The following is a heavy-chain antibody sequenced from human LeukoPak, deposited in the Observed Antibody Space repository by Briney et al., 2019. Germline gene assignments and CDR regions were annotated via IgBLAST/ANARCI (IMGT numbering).Heavy chain of an antibody. Sequence: ASVKVSCKASGYTFTGYYMHWVRQAPGQGLEWMGWINPNSGGTDYAQKFQGRVTMTRDTSIGTAYMELSRLRSDDTAVYYCARIVVPAVVFFEMDYWGQGTLVTVSS. CDR2: INPNSGGT. CDR1: GYTFTGYY. D-gene: IGHD2-2*01. V-gene: IGHV1-2*02. J-gene: IGHJ4*02. CDR3: ARIVVPAVVFFEMDY.